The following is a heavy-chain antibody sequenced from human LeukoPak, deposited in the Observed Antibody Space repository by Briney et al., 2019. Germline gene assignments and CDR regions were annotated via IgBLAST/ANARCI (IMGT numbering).Heavy chain of an antibody. J-gene: IGHJ4*02. V-gene: IGHV3-21*01. CDR2: ISSSSSYI. Sequence: GGSLRLSCAASGFTFSSYSMNWVRQAPGKGLEWVSSISSSSSYIYYADSVKGRFTISRDNAKNSLYLQMNSLRAEDTAVYYCARGGPFTVTTFASDYWGQGTLVTVSS. D-gene: IGHD4-11*01. CDR1: GFTFSSYS. CDR3: ARGGPFTVTTFASDY.